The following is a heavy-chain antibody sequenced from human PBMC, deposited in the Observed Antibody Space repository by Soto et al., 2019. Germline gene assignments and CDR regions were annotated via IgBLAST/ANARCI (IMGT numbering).Heavy chain of an antibody. J-gene: IGHJ6*02. CDR3: AKDPVAGSSGYYYGMDV. Sequence: QVQLVESGGGVVQPGRSLRLSCAASGFTFSSYGMHWVRQAPGKGLEWVAVISYDGSNKYYADSVKGRFTISRDNSKNTLYLQMNSLRAEDTAVYYCAKDPVAGSSGYYYGMDVWGQGTTVTVSS. D-gene: IGHD6-19*01. V-gene: IGHV3-30*18. CDR2: ISYDGSNK. CDR1: GFTFSSYG.